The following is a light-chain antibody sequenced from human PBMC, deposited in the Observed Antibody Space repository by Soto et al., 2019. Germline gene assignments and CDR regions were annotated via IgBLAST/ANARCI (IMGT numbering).Light chain of an antibody. CDR2: GAS. CDR1: QSVSSSY. V-gene: IGKV3-20*01. J-gene: IGKJ3*01. CDR3: QQYGGSPLFT. Sequence: EIVLTQSPGTLSLSPGERATLSCRASQSVSSSYLAWYQQKPGQAPRLLIYGASSRATGIPDRFSGSGSGTAFTLTISRLEPEDFAVYYCQQYGGSPLFTFGPGTKVDFK.